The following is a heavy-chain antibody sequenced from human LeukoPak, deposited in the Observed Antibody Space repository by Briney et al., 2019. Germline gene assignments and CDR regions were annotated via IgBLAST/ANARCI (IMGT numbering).Heavy chain of an antibody. CDR3: ARPRFASGWYAAFDF. Sequence: PSETLSLICTVSGASISDYYWSWIRQPPGKGLEWIGYISNSGNTNYNPSLKSRVTISVDTSKNQFSLKLNSVTAADTAVYYCARPRFASGWYAAFDFWGQGTMVTVSS. CDR1: GASISDYY. V-gene: IGHV4-59*08. J-gene: IGHJ3*01. D-gene: IGHD6-19*01. CDR2: ISNSGNT.